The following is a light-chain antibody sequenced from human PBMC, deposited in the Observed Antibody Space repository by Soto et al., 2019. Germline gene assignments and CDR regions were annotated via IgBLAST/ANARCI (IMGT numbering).Light chain of an antibody. V-gene: IGKV1-5*01. J-gene: IGKJ2*01. CDR3: QQYDSSSPT. CDR1: QNISVW. Sequence: DIQMTQSPSTLSASVGDGVTITCRASQNISVWLAWYQQRPGKAPKFLIYDASSLETGVPSRFSGSGSGTEFTLTIRSLQPDDFATYYVQQYDSSSPTFGQGTKLEIK. CDR2: DAS.